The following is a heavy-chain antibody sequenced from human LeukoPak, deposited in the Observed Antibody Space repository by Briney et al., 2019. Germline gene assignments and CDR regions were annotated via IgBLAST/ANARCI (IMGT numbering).Heavy chain of an antibody. J-gene: IGHJ4*02. V-gene: IGHV4-59*02. Sequence: SETLSLTCSVSGGSVGNYYWSWIRQPPGKGLEWIGYIYDSGSTNYNPSLKSRVTISVDTSKNQFSLNLSSVTAADTAVYYCARSRGWLQSHPLGYWGQGTLVTVSS. D-gene: IGHD5-24*01. CDR2: IYDSGST. CDR3: ARSRGWLQSHPLGY. CDR1: GGSVGNYY.